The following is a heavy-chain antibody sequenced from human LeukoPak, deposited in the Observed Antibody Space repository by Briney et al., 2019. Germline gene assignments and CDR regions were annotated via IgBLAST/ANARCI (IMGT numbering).Heavy chain of an antibody. J-gene: IGHJ4*01. CDR1: GFTLSNYA. V-gene: IGHV3-23*05. Sequence: AGGSLRLSCAASGFTLSNYAMSWVRQAPGKGLEWVSALHYSGVSTYYADSVKGRFTISRDNSKNTLYLRMNSLRAEDTAVYYCAKVIREVDMSYDYWGQEPWSPSPQ. CDR3: AKVIREVDMSYDY. CDR2: LHYSGVST. D-gene: IGHD5-24*01.